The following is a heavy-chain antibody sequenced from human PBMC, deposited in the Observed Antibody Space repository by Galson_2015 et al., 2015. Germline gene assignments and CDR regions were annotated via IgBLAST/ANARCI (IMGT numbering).Heavy chain of an antibody. CDR3: ARAGYSSGWYDGMDV. V-gene: IGHV3-21*06. CDR2: ISSSSNYI. D-gene: IGHD6-25*01. Sequence: SLRLSCAASGFTFSSYSMSWVRQAPGKGLEWVSSISSSSNYIYYADSVKGRFTISRDDAKNSLYLQMNSLRAEDTAVYRCARAGYSSGWYDGMDVWGQGTTVTVSS. CDR1: GFTFSSYS. J-gene: IGHJ6*02.